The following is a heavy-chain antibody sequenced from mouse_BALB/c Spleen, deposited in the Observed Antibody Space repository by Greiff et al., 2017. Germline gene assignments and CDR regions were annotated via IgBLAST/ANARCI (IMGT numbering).Heavy chain of an antibody. Sequence: VQLQQSGPELVKPGASVKISCKASGYSFTGYYMHWVKQSHVKSLEWIGRINPYNGATSYNQNFKDKASLTVDKSSSTAYMELHSLTSEDSAVYYCARGVWGDYWGQGTTLTVSS. CDR1: GYSFTGYY. J-gene: IGHJ2*01. D-gene: IGHD2-10*02. V-gene: IGHV1-31*01. CDR2: INPYNGAT. CDR3: ARGVWGDY.